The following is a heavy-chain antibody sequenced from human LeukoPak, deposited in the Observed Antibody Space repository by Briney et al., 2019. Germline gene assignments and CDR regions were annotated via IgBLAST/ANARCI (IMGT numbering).Heavy chain of an antibody. J-gene: IGHJ3*02. Sequence: QPGGSLRLSCAASGFTLSSYAMSWVRQAPGKGLAWVSAISGSGGSAYYADSVKGRFTISRDNSKNTLSLQMNSLRAEDTAVYYCARMVRGVLHAFDIWGPGTMVTVSS. CDR3: ARMVRGVLHAFDI. D-gene: IGHD3-10*01. CDR2: ISGSGGSA. V-gene: IGHV3-23*01. CDR1: GFTLSSYA.